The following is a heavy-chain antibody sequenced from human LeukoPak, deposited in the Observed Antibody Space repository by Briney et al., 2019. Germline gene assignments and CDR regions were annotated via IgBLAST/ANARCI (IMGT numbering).Heavy chain of an antibody. CDR3: ARGGTGTTVDY. CDR1: GGSISSGGYY. V-gene: IGHV4-31*03. D-gene: IGHD1-7*01. J-gene: IGHJ4*02. CDR2: IYYSGST. Sequence: SQTLSLTCTVAGGSISSGGYYWSWLRQHPGQGLEWIGYIYYSGSTYYNPSLKSRVTISVDTSKNQFSLKLSSVTAADTAVYYCARGGTGTTVDYWGQGTLVTVSS.